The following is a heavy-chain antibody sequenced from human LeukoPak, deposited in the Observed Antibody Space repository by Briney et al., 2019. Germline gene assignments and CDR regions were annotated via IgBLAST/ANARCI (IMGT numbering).Heavy chain of an antibody. D-gene: IGHD3-10*02. Sequence: SETPSLTRAVYGGSLSGYYWSWIRQPPGKGLEWSGEINHSGSTNYNPPLKRQLTISVDTSKNQLSLKLSSVTAADRAVYFCARGSVRGVILVAFDIWGQGTMVTVSS. V-gene: IGHV4-34*01. J-gene: IGHJ3*02. CDR1: GGSLSGYY. CDR3: ARGSVRGVILVAFDI. CDR2: INHSGST.